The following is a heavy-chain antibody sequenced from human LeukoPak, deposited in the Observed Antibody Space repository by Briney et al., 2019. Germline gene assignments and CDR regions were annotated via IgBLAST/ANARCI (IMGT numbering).Heavy chain of an antibody. D-gene: IGHD3-10*01. CDR1: GGSISTGGYY. CDR3: AREHTYYFGSQTSTLDV. CDR2: IYYTGSV. J-gene: IGHJ6*02. V-gene: IGHV4-31*03. Sequence: SETLSLTCTVSGGSISTGGYYWTWIRQPPGEGLEWIGYIYYTGSVDYNPSLKSRLTISLDTSKNQFSLKLNSVTAADTAVYYCAREHTYYFGSQTSTLDVWGQGTAVTVSS.